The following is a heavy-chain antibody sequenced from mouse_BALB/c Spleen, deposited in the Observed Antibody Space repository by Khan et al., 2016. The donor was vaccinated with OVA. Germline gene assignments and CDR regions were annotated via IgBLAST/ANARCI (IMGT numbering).Heavy chain of an antibody. V-gene: IGHV3-2*02. CDR3: ARQNYYGYALDY. CDR2: ISYSGST. D-gene: IGHD1-1*01. J-gene: IGHJ4*01. Sequence: VQLKQSGPGLVKPSQSLSLTCPVTGFSITSNFAWSWIRQFPGNKLEWMGYISYSGSTNYNPSPKRRVSVTRDSSENKIFLQLNSVTTEDTATYYCARQNYYGYALDYWGQGTSVTVSS. CDR1: GFSITSNFA.